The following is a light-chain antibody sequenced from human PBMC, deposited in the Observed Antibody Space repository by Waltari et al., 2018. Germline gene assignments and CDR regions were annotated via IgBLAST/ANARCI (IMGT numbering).Light chain of an antibody. CDR3: AAWTDRLNGPYV. J-gene: IGLJ1*01. CDR1: SSDIGSNA. V-gene: IGLV1-44*01. CDR2: SNY. Sequence: HSVLTQPPSASGTPGQRVTISCPGLSSDIGSNAVNWYQQLPGTAPRLLIYSNYRRPSGVPDRFSGSKSGTSASLAIGGLQSEDEADYYCAAWTDRLNGPYVFGTGTKVTVL.